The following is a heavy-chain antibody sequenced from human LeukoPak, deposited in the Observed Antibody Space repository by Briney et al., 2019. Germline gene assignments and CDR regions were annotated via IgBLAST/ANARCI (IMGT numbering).Heavy chain of an antibody. CDR2: IDPSDSYT. D-gene: IGHD4-17*01. V-gene: IGHV5-10-1*01. CDR1: GCTFHSYW. Sequence: PGESLKISCKGSGCTFHSYWIAWVRQMPGKGLEWMGRIDPSDSYTNYSPSFQGHVTISADKSISTAYLRWSSLKASDTAMYYCARRTVTTGGEFDYWGQGTLVTVSS. CDR3: ARRTVTTGGEFDY. J-gene: IGHJ4*02.